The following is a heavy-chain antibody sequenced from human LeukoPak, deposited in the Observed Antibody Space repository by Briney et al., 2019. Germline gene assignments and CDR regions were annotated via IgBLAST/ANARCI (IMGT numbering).Heavy chain of an antibody. CDR3: ARGPYGGYAVDY. V-gene: IGHV3-74*01. J-gene: IGHJ4*02. CDR1: GFSFSDYS. D-gene: IGHD5-12*01. Sequence: GGSLRLSCAASGFSFSDYSMTWVRRAPGKGLVWVSGINNDESTTSYADSVKGRLTISRDNVKNMLYLQMNSLRAEDTAVYYCARGPYGGYAVDYWGQGTLVTVSS. CDR2: INNDESTT.